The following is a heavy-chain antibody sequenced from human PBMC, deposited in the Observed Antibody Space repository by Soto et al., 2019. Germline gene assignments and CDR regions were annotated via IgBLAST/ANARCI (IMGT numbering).Heavy chain of an antibody. CDR3: AAPALGLGEPIVY. V-gene: IGHV3-23*01. CDR2: ISGSGGST. J-gene: IGHJ4*02. CDR1: GFTFSTSW. Sequence: PGGSLRLSCAASGFTFSTSWMHWVRQAPGKGLEWVSAISGSGGSTYYADSVKGRFTISRDNSKNTLYLQMNSLRAEDTAVYYCAAPALGLGEPIVYWGQGPLVTVSS. D-gene: IGHD3-10*01.